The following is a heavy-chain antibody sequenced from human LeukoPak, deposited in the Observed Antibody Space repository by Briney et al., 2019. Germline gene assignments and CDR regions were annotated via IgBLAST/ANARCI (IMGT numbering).Heavy chain of an antibody. CDR1: GFIFSSNW. D-gene: IGHD4-17*01. CDR2: IKQDGSEK. Sequence: GGSLRLSCAASGFIFSSNWMNWVRQAPGKGLEWVANIKQDGSEKYYVDSVKGRFTISRDNAKNSLSLQMNSLRAEDTAVYYCAREGDGDPSFDYWGQGTLVTVSS. CDR3: AREGDGDPSFDY. V-gene: IGHV3-7*03. J-gene: IGHJ4*02.